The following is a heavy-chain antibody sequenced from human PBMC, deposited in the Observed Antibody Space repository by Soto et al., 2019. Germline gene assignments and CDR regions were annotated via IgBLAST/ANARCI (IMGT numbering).Heavy chain of an antibody. CDR3: ARDRGAYCGGDCFPLGY. V-gene: IGHV3-33*01. CDR1: GFIFSSYG. Sequence: QVQLVESGGGVVQPGRSLRLSCAASGFIFSSYGMHWVRQAPGKGLELVAVIWYDGSNKYYADSVKGRFTISRDNSKNTLYLQMNSLRAEDTAVYYCARDRGAYCGGDCFPLGYWGQCTLVTVSS. J-gene: IGHJ4*02. CDR2: IWYDGSNK. D-gene: IGHD2-21*02.